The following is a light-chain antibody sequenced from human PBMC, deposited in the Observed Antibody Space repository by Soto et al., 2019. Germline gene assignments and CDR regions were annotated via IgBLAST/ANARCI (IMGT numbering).Light chain of an antibody. CDR2: GAS. CDR1: QSVSSN. V-gene: IGKV3-15*01. J-gene: IGKJ1*01. Sequence: EIVMTQSPATLSVFPGEKATLSCRASQSVSSNLAWYQQKPGQSPRLLIYGASTRATGIPARFSGSGSGTEFTLTISSLQSEDFAVYSCQQYNDWPRTFGQGTKVDIK. CDR3: QQYNDWPRT.